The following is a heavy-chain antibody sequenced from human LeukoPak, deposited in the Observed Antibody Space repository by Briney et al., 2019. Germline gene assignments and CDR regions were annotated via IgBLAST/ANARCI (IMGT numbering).Heavy chain of an antibody. Sequence: GGSLRLSCAASGFTFDDYGMSWVRQAPGKGLEWVSAVSGSGGSTYYADSVKGRFTISRDNSKNTLYLQMNSLRAEDTAVYYCAKEGLVDYYDSSGYPKAFDIWGQGTMVTVSS. D-gene: IGHD3-22*01. V-gene: IGHV3-23*01. CDR3: AKEGLVDYYDSSGYPKAFDI. CDR1: GFTFDDYG. J-gene: IGHJ3*02. CDR2: VSGSGGST.